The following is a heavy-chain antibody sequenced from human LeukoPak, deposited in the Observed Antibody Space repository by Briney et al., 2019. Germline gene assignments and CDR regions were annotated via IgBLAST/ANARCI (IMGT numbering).Heavy chain of an antibody. D-gene: IGHD5-18*01. CDR1: GYTLTELS. Sequence: ASVKVSCKVSGYTLTELSMHWVRQAPGKGLEWMGGFDPEGGETIYAQKFQGRVTMTEDTSTDTAYMELSSLRSEDTAVYYCATELGGYSYGLPVDYWGQGTLVTVSS. V-gene: IGHV1-24*01. CDR3: ATELGGYSYGLPVDY. J-gene: IGHJ4*02. CDR2: FDPEGGET.